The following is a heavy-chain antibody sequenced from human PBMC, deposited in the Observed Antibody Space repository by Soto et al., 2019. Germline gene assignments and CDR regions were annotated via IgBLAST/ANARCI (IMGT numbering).Heavy chain of an antibody. CDR1: GYTFTSYG. CDR2: ISAYNGNT. CDR3: ARDLWPLIVVVPAPSRMDV. Sequence: ASVKVSCKASGYTFTSYGISWVRQAPGQGLEWMGWISAYNGNTNYAQKLQGRVTMTTDTSTSTAYMELRSLRSDDTAVYYCARDLWPLIVVVPAPSRMDVWGKGTTVTGSS. J-gene: IGHJ6*04. D-gene: IGHD2-2*01. V-gene: IGHV1-18*01.